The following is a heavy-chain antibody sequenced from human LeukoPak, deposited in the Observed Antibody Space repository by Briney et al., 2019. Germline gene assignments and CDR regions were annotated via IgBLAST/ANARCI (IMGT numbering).Heavy chain of an antibody. CDR1: GYTFTNYG. CDR2: IIPIFGTA. V-gene: IGHV1-69*05. D-gene: IGHD3-10*01. CDR3: ARSLSGDPAPSHYYYYYMDV. Sequence: ASVKVSCKASGYTFTNYGINWVRQAPGQGLEWMGGIIPIFGTANYAQKFQGRVTITTDESTSTAYMELSSLRSEDTAVYYCARSLSGDPAPSHYYYYYMDVWGKGTTVTVSS. J-gene: IGHJ6*03.